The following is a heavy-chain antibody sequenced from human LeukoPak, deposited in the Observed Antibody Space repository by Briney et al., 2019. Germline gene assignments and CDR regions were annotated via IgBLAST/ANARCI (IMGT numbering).Heavy chain of an antibody. CDR2: IYYSGST. D-gene: IGHD5-18*01. CDR1: GGSISSYY. CDR3: ARSASSRYSYGYGVAFDI. J-gene: IGHJ3*02. Sequence: SETLSLTCTVSGGSISSYYWSWIRQPPGKGLEWIGYIYYSGSTNYNPSLKSRVTISVDTSKNQFSLKLSSVTAADTAVYYCARSASSRYSYGYGVAFDIWGQGTMVTVSS. V-gene: IGHV4-59*08.